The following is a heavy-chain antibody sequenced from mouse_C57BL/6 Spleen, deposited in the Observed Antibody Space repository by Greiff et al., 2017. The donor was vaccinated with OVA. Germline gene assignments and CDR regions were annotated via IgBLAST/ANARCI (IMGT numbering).Heavy chain of an antibody. CDR1: GFTFSDYG. J-gene: IGHJ1*03. Sequence: EVQLVESGGGLVKPGGSLKLSCAASGFTFSDYGMHWVRQAPEKGLEWVAYISSGSSTIYYADTVKGRFTISRDNAKNTLFLQMTSLRSEDTAMYYCARDYGSHWYFDVWGTGTTVTVSS. V-gene: IGHV5-17*01. CDR3: ARDYGSHWYFDV. CDR2: ISSGSSTI. D-gene: IGHD1-1*01.